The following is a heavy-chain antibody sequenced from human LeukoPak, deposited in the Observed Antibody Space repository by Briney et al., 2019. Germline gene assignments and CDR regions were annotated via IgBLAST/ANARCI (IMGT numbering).Heavy chain of an antibody. V-gene: IGHV4-59*01. Sequence: SETLSLTCTVSGGSISSYYWSWIRQPPGKGLEWVGYIYYSGSTYYNPSLKSRVTISVDTSKNQFSLKLSSVTAADTAVYYCARDQSGPGSGSYKRNLNRRDSNWFDPWGQGTLVTVSS. J-gene: IGHJ5*02. D-gene: IGHD3-10*01. CDR1: GGSISSYY. CDR3: ARDQSGPGSGSYKRNLNRRDSNWFDP. CDR2: IYYSGST.